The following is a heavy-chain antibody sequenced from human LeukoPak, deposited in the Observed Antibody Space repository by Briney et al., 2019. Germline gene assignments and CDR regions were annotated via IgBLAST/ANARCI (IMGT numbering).Heavy chain of an antibody. CDR1: GFTFSSYS. Sequence: GGSLRLSCAASGFTFSSYSMNWVRQAPGKGLEWVSSISSSSSTIYYADSVKGRFTISRDNAKNSLYLQMNSLRAEDTAVYYCARDSYSSSWSGLFDYWGQGTLVTVSS. CDR3: ARDSYSSSWSGLFDY. CDR2: ISSSSSTI. D-gene: IGHD6-13*01. V-gene: IGHV3-48*04. J-gene: IGHJ4*02.